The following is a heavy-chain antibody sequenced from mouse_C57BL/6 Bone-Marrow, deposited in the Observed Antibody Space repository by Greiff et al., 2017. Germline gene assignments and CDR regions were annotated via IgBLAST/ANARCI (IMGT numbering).Heavy chain of an antibody. Sequence: VQLQQPGAELVKPGASVKLSCKASGYTFTSYWMHWVKQRPGQGLEWIGMIHPNSGSTNYNEKFKSKATLTVDKSSSTTYMQLSSLTSGDSAVXYCASNYYGSSPLYAMDYWGQGTSVTVSS. CDR3: ASNYYGSSPLYAMDY. J-gene: IGHJ4*01. D-gene: IGHD1-1*01. CDR1: GYTFTSYW. CDR2: IHPNSGST. V-gene: IGHV1-64*01.